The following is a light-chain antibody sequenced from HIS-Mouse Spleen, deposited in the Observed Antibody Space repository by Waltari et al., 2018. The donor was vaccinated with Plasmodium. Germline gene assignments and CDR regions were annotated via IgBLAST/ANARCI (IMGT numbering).Light chain of an antibody. CDR2: EGS. J-gene: IGLJ3*02. CDR1: SSDVGSYNL. V-gene: IGLV2-23*03. Sequence: QSALTQPASVSGSPGQSITISCTGTSSDVGSYNLVSWYQQHPGKAPKLMIYEGSKRPVGVSKRLSGSKSGNTASLTISGLQAEDEADYYCCSYAGSSTFVFGGGTKLTVL. CDR3: CSYAGSSTFV.